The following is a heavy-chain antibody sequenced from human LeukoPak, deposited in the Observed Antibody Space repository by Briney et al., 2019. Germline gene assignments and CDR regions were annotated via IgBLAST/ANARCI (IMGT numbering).Heavy chain of an antibody. V-gene: IGHV4-34*01. CDR2: INHSGSI. J-gene: IGHJ3*02. CDR3: ARLSYYYDSSGYRHDAFDI. CDR1: GGSISTTGYY. Sequence: SETLSLTCTVSGGSISTTGYYWSWIRQPPGKGLDWIGEINHSGSINYNPSLKSRVTISVDTSKNQLSLKLNSVTAADTAVYYCARLSYYYDSSGYRHDAFDIWGQGTMVTVSS. D-gene: IGHD3-22*01.